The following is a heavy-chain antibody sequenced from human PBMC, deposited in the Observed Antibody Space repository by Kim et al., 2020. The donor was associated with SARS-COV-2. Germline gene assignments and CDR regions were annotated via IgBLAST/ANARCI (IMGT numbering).Heavy chain of an antibody. Sequence: ASVKVSCKASGYTFTSYDINWVRQAPGQGFEWLGWMNPNSGNTGYAQKFHGRVTMTRNTFIRTAYLELSSLRSEDTAVYYCVRHQADSLPYYKGFDVWGQGATVTVSS. J-gene: IGHJ6*02. CDR1: GYTFTSYD. CDR3: VRHQADSLPYYKGFDV. D-gene: IGHD3-10*01. CDR2: MNPNSGNT. V-gene: IGHV1-8*01.